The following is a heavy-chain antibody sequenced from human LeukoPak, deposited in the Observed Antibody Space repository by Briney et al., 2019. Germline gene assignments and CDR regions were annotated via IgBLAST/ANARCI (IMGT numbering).Heavy chain of an antibody. D-gene: IGHD6-25*01. V-gene: IGHV4-4*02. J-gene: IGHJ5*02. CDR3: ARKRGYGWFDP. CDR2: IYHSGST. Sequence: SGTLSLTCAVSGGSISSSNWWSWVRQPPGKGLEWIGEIYHSGSTNYNPSLKSRVTISVDTSKNQFSLKLSSVTAADTAVYYCARKRGYGWFDPWGQGTLVTVSS. CDR1: GGSISSSNW.